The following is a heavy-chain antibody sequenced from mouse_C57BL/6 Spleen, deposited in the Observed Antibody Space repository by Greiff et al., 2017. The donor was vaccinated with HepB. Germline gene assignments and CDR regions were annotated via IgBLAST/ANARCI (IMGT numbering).Heavy chain of an antibody. D-gene: IGHD1-1*01. Sequence: VNVVESGPELVKPGASMKISCKASGYAFSSSWMNWVKQRPGKGLEWIGRIYPGDGDTNYNGKFKGKATLTADKSSSTAYMQLSSLTSEDSAVYFCARSGYYGSRPYYYAMDCWGQGTSVTVSS. V-gene: IGHV1-82*01. CDR1: GYAFSSSW. CDR3: ARSGYYGSRPYYYAMDC. J-gene: IGHJ4*01. CDR2: IYPGDGDT.